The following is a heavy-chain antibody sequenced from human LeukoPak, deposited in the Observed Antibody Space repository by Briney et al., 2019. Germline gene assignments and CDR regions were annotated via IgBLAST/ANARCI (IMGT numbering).Heavy chain of an antibody. CDR1: GYTFTSYD. J-gene: IGHJ5*02. CDR2: MNPNRGNT. V-gene: IGHV1-8*01. Sequence: ASVYVSCKASGYTFTSYDINWVRQATGQGLEWMGWMNPNRGNTGYAQKFQGRVTMTRNTSISTAYMELSSLRSEDTAVYYCARGRGITMIVVVSNNWFDPWGQGTLVTVSS. CDR3: ARGRGITMIVVVSNNWFDP. D-gene: IGHD3-22*01.